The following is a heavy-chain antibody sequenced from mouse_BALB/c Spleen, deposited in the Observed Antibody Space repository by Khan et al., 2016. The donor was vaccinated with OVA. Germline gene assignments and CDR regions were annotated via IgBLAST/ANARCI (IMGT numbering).Heavy chain of an antibody. CDR3: DRLEDI. CDR2: IWAGGST. D-gene: IGHD1-3*01. Sequence: QMQLEESGPGLVAPSQSLSITCTVSGFSLTSYGVHWVRQPPGKGLEWLGVIWAGGSTTYNSALMSRLSISKDYSKCQVFLKMNSLQTDVTAMYYCDRLEDIWGQGTTLTVSS. V-gene: IGHV2-9*02. J-gene: IGHJ2*01. CDR1: GFSLTSYG.